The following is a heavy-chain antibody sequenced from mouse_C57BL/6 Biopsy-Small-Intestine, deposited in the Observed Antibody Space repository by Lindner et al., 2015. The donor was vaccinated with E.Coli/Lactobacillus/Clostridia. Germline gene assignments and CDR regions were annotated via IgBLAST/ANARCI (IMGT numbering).Heavy chain of an antibody. CDR3: ARRNYYDGSYDWYFDV. CDR1: GFSLTSYA. CDR2: IWTGGST. J-gene: IGHJ1*03. D-gene: IGHD1-1*01. V-gene: IGHV2-9-1*01. Sequence: VQLQESGPGLVAPSQSLSITCTVSGFSLTSYAISWVRQPPGKGLEWLGVIWTGGSTNYNSALKSRLSISKDNSKSQVFLKMNSLQTDDTARYYCARRNYYDGSYDWYFDVWGTGTTVTVSS.